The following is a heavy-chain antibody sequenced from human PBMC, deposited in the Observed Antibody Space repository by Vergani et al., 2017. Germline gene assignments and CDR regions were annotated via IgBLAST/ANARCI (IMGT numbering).Heavy chain of an antibody. Sequence: QVQLQQWGAGLLKPSETLSLTCAVYGGSFSGYYWSWIRRPPGKGLEWIGEINHSGSTNYNPSLKSRVTISVDTSKNQFSLKLSSVTAADTAVYYCARGAGQWLAPRYYYGMDVWGQGTTVTVSS. D-gene: IGHD6-19*01. J-gene: IGHJ6*02. CDR2: INHSGST. CDR1: GGSFSGYY. V-gene: IGHV4-34*01. CDR3: ARGAGQWLAPRYYYGMDV.